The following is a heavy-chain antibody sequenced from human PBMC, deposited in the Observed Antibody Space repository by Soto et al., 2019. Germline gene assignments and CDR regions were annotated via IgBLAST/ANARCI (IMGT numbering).Heavy chain of an antibody. J-gene: IGHJ5*01. V-gene: IGHV4-59*12. Sequence: PSETLSLTCTVSGTSLSSYYWTWIRQPPGSGLEWIGYVSNSGSTNYNPSLKSRVTISVDTSKNQFSLKLNSVTAADSAVYYCARLGKSTGSDSWGQGTLVTVSS. CDR3: ARLGKSTGSDS. CDR1: GTSLSSYY. D-gene: IGHD1-1*01. CDR2: VSNSGST.